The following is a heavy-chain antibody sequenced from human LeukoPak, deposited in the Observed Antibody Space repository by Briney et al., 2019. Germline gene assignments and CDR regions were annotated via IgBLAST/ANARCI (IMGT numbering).Heavy chain of an antibody. V-gene: IGHV4-34*01. CDR2: INHSGST. D-gene: IGHD3-10*01. CDR1: GGSFSGYY. Sequence: PSETLSLTCAVYGGSFSGYYWSWIRQPPGKGLEWIGEINHSGSTNYNPSLKSRVTISVDTSKNQFSLKLSSVTAADTAVYYCAGAYGWGGSYFDYWGQGTRVSVST. J-gene: IGHJ4*02. CDR3: AGAYGWGGSYFDY.